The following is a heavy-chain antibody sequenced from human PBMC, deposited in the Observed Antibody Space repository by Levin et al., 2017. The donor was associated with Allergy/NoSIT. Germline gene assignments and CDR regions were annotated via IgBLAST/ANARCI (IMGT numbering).Heavy chain of an antibody. V-gene: IGHV3-9*01. CDR1: GFTFDDYA. J-gene: IGHJ3*02. D-gene: IGHD3-10*01. CDR2: ISWNSGSI. CDR3: ARDNIGLPDAFDI. Sequence: SLKISCAASGFTFDDYAMHWVRQAPGKGLECVSGISWNSGSIGCADSVKGRFTISRDNAKNSLYLQMNSLRTEDTALYYCARDNIGLPDAFDIWGQGTMVIVSS.